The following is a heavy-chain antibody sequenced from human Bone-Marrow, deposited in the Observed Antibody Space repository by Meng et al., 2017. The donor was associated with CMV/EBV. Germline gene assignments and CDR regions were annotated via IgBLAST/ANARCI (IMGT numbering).Heavy chain of an antibody. Sequence: SLKISCAASGFTFDDYAMHWVRQAPGKGLEWISGISWNSGSIGYADSVKGRFTISRDNAKNSLYLQMTSLRAEDMALYYCAKDSGSYYYYGMDVWGQGTSVTFSS. CDR1: GFTFDDYA. J-gene: IGHJ6*02. D-gene: IGHD1-26*01. V-gene: IGHV3-9*03. CDR2: ISWNSGSI. CDR3: AKDSGSYYYYGMDV.